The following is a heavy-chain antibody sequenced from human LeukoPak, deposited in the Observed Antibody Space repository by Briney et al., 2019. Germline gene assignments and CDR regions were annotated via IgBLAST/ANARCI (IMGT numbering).Heavy chain of an antibody. V-gene: IGHV3-21*01. Sequence: GGSLRLSCAASGFTFSSYTMNWVRQAPGKGLEWVSCISNSRSYIYYADSVKGRFTISRDNAKNSLYLQMNSLRAEDTAVYYCARTEGRVTAKPFQHWGQGTLVTVSS. CDR2: ISNSRSYI. D-gene: IGHD2-21*02. J-gene: IGHJ1*01. CDR3: ARTEGRVTAKPFQH. CDR1: GFTFSSYT.